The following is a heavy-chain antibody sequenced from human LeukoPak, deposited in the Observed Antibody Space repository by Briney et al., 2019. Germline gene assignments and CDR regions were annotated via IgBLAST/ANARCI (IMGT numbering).Heavy chain of an antibody. CDR1: GGTFSSYA. CDR2: IIPIFGTA. D-gene: IGHD3-16*02. Sequence: GASVKVSCKASGGTFSSYAISWVRQAPGQGLEWMGGIIPIFGTANYAQKFQGRVTITADKSTSTAYMELSSLRSEDTAVYYCSRDPLRLGEVSTYWGQGTLVNVSS. V-gene: IGHV1-69*06. CDR3: SRDPLRLGEVSTY. J-gene: IGHJ4*02.